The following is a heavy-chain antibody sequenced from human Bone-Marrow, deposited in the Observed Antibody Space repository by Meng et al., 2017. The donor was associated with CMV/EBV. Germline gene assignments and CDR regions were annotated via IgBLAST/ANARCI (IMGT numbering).Heavy chain of an antibody. J-gene: IGHJ5*02. V-gene: IGHV4-59*01. CDR2: IYDSGRT. CDR1: RGSISPYY. Sequence: HVQLLESSPVLLKPSETLSPTSTVSRGSISPYYWSWIRQPPGKGLEWIGYIYDSGRTNYNPSLKSRVTISIDTSKNQFSLKMNSVTAADTALYYCARDPGGDWFDPWGQGTLVTVSS. CDR3: ARDPGGDWFDP.